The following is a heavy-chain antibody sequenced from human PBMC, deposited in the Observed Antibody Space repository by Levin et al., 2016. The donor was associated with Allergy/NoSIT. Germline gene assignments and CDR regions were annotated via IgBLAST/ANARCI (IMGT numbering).Heavy chain of an antibody. V-gene: IGHV2-26*01. CDR3: ARDSTYYYYGMDV. Sequence: PGKALEWLAHIFSNDEKSYSTSLKSRLTISKDTSKSQVVLTMTNMDPVDTATYYCARDSTYYYYGMDVWGQGTTVTVSS. J-gene: IGHJ6*02. CDR2: IFSNDEK.